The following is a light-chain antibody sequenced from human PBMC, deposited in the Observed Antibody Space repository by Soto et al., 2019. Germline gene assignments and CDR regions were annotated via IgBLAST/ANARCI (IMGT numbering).Light chain of an antibody. J-gene: IGKJ1*01. CDR1: ESISSW. V-gene: IGKV1-5*01. Sequence: DIQMTQSPSTLSASVGDRVTITCRASESISSWLAWYQQKPGKAPNLLIYDASNLESGVPSRFSGSSSGTEFTLTINSLQPDDCAAYYCQQYDTYPSTFGQGTKVEIK. CDR3: QQYDTYPST. CDR2: DAS.